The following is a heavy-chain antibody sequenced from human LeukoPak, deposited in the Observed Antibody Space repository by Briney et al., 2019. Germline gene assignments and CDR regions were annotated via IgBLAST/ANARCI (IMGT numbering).Heavy chain of an antibody. CDR2: ISGSGGST. J-gene: IGHJ5*02. CDR3: AKTAGSGSYYYNWFDP. CDR1: GFTFSSYA. V-gene: IGHV3-23*01. D-gene: IGHD3-10*01. Sequence: GGSLRLSCAASGFTFSSYAMSWVRQAPGKGLEWVSAISGSGGSTYYADSVKGRFPISRDNSKNTLYLQMNSLRAEDTAVYYCAKTAGSGSYYYNWFDPWGQGTLVTVSS.